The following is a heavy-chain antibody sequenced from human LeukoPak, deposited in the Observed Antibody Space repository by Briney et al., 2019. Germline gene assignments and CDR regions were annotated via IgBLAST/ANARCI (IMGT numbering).Heavy chain of an antibody. CDR3: ARSGGSGSYPPLYYYYYYYMDV. J-gene: IGHJ6*03. CDR1: GYTLTSYG. Sequence: ASVKVSCKASGYTLTSYGISWVRQAPGQGLEWMGWISAYNGNTNYAQKLQGRATMTTDTSTSTAYMELRSLRSDDTAVYYCARSGGSGSYPPLYYYYYYYMDVWGKGTTVTVSS. V-gene: IGHV1-18*01. D-gene: IGHD3-10*01. CDR2: ISAYNGNT.